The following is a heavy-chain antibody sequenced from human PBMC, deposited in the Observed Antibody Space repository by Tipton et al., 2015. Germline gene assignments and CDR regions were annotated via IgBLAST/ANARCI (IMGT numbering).Heavy chain of an antibody. Sequence: TLSLTCAVSAYSISSDYYWGWIRQPPGKGLEWIGSISHSGNTYYNPSLKSRVTISIDRFKNQFSLKLSSVTAADTAVYYCARALFYGGNTDWYFDLWGRGTLVTVSS. CDR2: ISHSGNT. J-gene: IGHJ2*01. CDR1: AYSISSDYY. V-gene: IGHV4-38-2*01. D-gene: IGHD4-23*01. CDR3: ARALFYGGNTDWYFDL.